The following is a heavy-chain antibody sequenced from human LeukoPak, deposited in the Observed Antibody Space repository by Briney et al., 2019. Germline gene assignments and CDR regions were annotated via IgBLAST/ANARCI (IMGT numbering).Heavy chain of an antibody. CDR1: GFTFSSYA. CDR2: ISGSGGST. D-gene: IGHD3-3*01. Sequence: GGSLRLSCAASGFTFSSYAMSWVRQAPGKGLEWVSAISGSGGSTYYADSVKGRFTISRDNSKNTLYLQMNSLRAEDTAVYYCAKDWYDFWSGYYPSHYYYYMDVWGKGTTVTVSS. CDR3: AKDWYDFWSGYYPSHYYYYMDV. V-gene: IGHV3-23*01. J-gene: IGHJ6*03.